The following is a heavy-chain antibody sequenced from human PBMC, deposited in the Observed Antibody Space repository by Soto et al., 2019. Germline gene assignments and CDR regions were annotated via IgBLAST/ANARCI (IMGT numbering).Heavy chain of an antibody. D-gene: IGHD5-18*01. Sequence: ASVKVSCKASGYTFTRYHIHWVRQAPGQGLEWMGVINPSGGSTRHAQKFQGRVAMTRDTSTSTVYMDLASLTSDDTAVYYCARDSDTGMEELDYWGQGTLVTVSS. CDR1: GYTFTRYH. J-gene: IGHJ4*02. CDR2: INPSGGST. V-gene: IGHV1-46*01. CDR3: ARDSDTGMEELDY.